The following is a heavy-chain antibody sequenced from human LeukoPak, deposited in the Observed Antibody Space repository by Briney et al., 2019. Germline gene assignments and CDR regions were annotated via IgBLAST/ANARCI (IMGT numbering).Heavy chain of an antibody. V-gene: IGHV4-59*12. CDR3: ARGGDIVVVPAAWNWFDP. CDR1: GGSISSYY. CDR2: IYHSGST. Sequence: SETLSLTCTVSGGSISSYYWTWIRQPPGKGLEWIGEIYHSGSTNYNPSLKSRVTISVDKSKNQFSLKLSSVTAADTAVYYCARGGDIVVVPAAWNWFDPWGQGTLVTVSS. J-gene: IGHJ5*02. D-gene: IGHD2-2*01.